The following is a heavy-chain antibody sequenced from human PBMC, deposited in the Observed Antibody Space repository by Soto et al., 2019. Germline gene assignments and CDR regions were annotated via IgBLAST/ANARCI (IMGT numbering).Heavy chain of an antibody. Sequence: PGGSLRLSCAASGFTFSGSAMHWVRQASGKGLEWVGRIRSKANRYATAYAAAVKGRFTISRDDSKNTAYLQMNSLKTEDTAVYYCTTLFSYRDPYFDYWGQGTLVTVSS. CDR1: GFTFSGSA. J-gene: IGHJ4*02. V-gene: IGHV3-73*01. CDR2: IRSKANRYAT. D-gene: IGHD4-17*01. CDR3: TTLFSYRDPYFDY.